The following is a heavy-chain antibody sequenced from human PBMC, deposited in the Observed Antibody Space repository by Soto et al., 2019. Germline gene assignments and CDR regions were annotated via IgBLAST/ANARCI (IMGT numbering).Heavy chain of an antibody. J-gene: IGHJ4*02. V-gene: IGHV4-59*01. CDR3: ARGSLWFGELYYNYFDY. CDR2: IYYSGST. CDR1: GGSISSYY. Sequence: SSETLSLTCTVSGGSISSYYWSWIRQPPGKGLEWIGYIYYSGSTNYNPSLKSRVTISVDTSKNQFSLKLSSVTAADTAVYYCARGSLWFGELYYNYFDYWGQGTLVTVSS. D-gene: IGHD3-10*01.